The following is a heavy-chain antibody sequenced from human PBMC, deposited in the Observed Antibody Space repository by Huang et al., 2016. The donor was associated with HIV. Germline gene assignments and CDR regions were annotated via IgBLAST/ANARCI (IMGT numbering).Heavy chain of an antibody. CDR2: ISNEGSTK. CDR1: GFTFSNYS. CDR3: ARSEPSRYYFDY. J-gene: IGHJ4*02. Sequence: QVQLVESGGGVVQPGTSLRLSCAASGFTFSNYSMNWVRQAPGTGLGWVAVISNEGSTKYYADSVKGRFTIARDNSKNTVYLQMNSLRAEDTAVYYCARSEPSRYYFDYWGQGTLVTVSS. V-gene: IGHV3-30-3*01.